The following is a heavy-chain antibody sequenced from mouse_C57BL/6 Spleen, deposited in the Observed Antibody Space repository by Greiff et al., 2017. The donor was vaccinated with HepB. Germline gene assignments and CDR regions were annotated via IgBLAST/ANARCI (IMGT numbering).Heavy chain of an antibody. D-gene: IGHD1-1*01. CDR3: ARGGFITTVVAHLDY. Sequence: QVQLQQPGAELVKPGASVKLSCKASGYTFTSYWMHWVKQRPGQGLEWIGMIHPNSGSTNYNEKFKSKATLTVDKSSSTAYMQLSSLTSEDSAVYYCARGGFITTVVAHLDYWGQGTTLTVSS. V-gene: IGHV1-64*01. J-gene: IGHJ2*01. CDR1: GYTFTSYW. CDR2: IHPNSGST.